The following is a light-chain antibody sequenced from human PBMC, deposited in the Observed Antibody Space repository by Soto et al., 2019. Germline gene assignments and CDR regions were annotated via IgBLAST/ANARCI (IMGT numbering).Light chain of an antibody. CDR1: SSDVGGYNY. CDR2: EVS. V-gene: IGLV2-14*01. CDR3: SSYTSSIYV. Sequence: QSALTQPASVSGSPRQSITISCTGTSSDVGGYNYVSWYQQHPGKAPKLMIYEVSNRPSGVSNRFSGSKSGNTASLTISGLQAEDEADYYCSSYTSSIYVFGTGTKLTVL. J-gene: IGLJ1*01.